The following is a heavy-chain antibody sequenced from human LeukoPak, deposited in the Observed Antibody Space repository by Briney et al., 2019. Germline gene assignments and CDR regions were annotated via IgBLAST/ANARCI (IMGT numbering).Heavy chain of an antibody. CDR1: GGSISSYY. CDR3: ARLIAADPYNWFDP. D-gene: IGHD6-13*01. V-gene: IGHV4-59*01. J-gene: IGHJ5*02. CDR2: IYYSGST. Sequence: SETLSLTCTVSGGSISSYYWSWIRQPPGKGLEWIGYIYYSGSTNYNPSLKSRVTISVDTSKNQFSLKLSSVTAADTAVYYCARLIAADPYNWFDPWGQGTLVTVSS.